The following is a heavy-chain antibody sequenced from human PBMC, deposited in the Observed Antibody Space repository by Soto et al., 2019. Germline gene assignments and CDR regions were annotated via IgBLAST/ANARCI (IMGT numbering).Heavy chain of an antibody. J-gene: IGHJ4*02. Sequence: EVQLLESGGGLVQPGGSLRLSCAASGFTFSSYAMNWVRQAPGKGLEWVSVISGSGGSTYYADSVKGRFTISRDNSKNTLYLQMNSLTVEDTAVYYCASRSSGWYFDYWGQGTLVTVSS. CDR3: ASRSSGWYFDY. CDR1: GFTFSSYA. D-gene: IGHD6-19*01. CDR2: ISGSGGST. V-gene: IGHV3-23*01.